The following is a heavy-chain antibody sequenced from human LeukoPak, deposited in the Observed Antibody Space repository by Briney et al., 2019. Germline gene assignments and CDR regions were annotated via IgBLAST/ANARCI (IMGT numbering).Heavy chain of an antibody. V-gene: IGHV4-38-2*02. J-gene: IGHJ4*02. CDR2: IYHSGST. Sequence: PSETLSLTCTVSGYSISSGYYWGWIRQPPGKGLEWIGSIYHSGSTYYNPSLKSRVTISVDTSKNQFSLKLSSVTAADTAVYYCARLSISYSSGMFNWGQGTLVTVSS. CDR1: GYSISSGYY. D-gene: IGHD6-19*01. CDR3: ARLSISYSSGMFN.